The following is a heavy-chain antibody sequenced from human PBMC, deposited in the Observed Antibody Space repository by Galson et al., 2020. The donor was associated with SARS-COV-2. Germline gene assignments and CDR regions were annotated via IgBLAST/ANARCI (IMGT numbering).Heavy chain of an antibody. CDR2: IYSGGST. V-gene: IGHV3-53*01. J-gene: IGHJ5*02. CDR1: GFTVSSNY. Sequence: GESLKISCAASGFTVSSNYMSWVRQAPGKGLEWVSVIYSGGSTYYADSVKGRFTISRDNSKNTLYLQMNSLRAEDTAVYYCAREDSSGYWNWFDPWGQGTLVTVSS. CDR3: AREDSSGYWNWFDP. D-gene: IGHD3-22*01.